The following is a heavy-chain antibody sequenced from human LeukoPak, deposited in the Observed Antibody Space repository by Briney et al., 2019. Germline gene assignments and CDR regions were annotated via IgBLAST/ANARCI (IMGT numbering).Heavy chain of an antibody. CDR2: IYYSGST. Sequence: PSETLSLTCTVSGGSISSGGYYWSWIRQHPGKGLEWIGYIYYSGSTDYNPSFKSRVTISVDTSKNQFSLKLSSVTAADTAVYYCAREKTTPEAVFDYWGQGTLVTVSS. J-gene: IGHJ4*02. V-gene: IGHV4-31*03. D-gene: IGHD4-11*01. CDR1: GGSISSGGYY. CDR3: AREKTTPEAVFDY.